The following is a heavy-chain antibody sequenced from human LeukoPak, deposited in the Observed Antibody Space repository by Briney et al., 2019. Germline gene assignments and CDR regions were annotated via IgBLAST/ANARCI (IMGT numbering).Heavy chain of an antibody. CDR2: INPNSGAT. V-gene: IGHV1-2*02. D-gene: IGHD6-13*01. CDR3: ARRGSSSSSEFDY. Sequence: ASVKVSCKVSGYTLTELSMHWVRQAPGQGLESMGWINPNSGATNSAQKFRGRVTMTRDTSISTAYMEMSSLRSDDTAVYYCARRGSSSSSEFDYWGQGTLVTVSS. CDR1: GYTLTELS. J-gene: IGHJ4*02.